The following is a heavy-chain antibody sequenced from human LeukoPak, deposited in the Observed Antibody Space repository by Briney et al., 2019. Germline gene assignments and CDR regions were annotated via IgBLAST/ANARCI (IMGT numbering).Heavy chain of an antibody. V-gene: IGHV3-48*02. CDR2: ISSSSSTI. J-gene: IGHJ6*02. CDR3: ARDSPMVRGVRWFYYGMDV. CDR1: GFTFSSYS. D-gene: IGHD3-10*01. Sequence: GGSLRLSCAASGFTFSSYSMNWVRQAPGKGLEWVSYISSSSSTIYYADSVKGRFTIYRDSAKNSLYLQMNSLRDEDTAVYYCARDSPMVRGVRWFYYGMDVWGQGTTVTVSS.